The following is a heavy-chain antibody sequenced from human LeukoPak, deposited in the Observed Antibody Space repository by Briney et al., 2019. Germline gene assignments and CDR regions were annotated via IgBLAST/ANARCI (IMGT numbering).Heavy chain of an antibody. J-gene: IGHJ4*02. CDR1: GYTFTSYG. CDR3: ARQGYGGHSRGAADY. CDR2: ISAYNGNT. D-gene: IGHD4-23*01. V-gene: IGHV1-18*01. Sequence: GASVKVSCKTSGYTFTSYGFSWVRQAPGQGLEWMGWISAYNGNTNYAQKLQGRVTMTTDTSTSTAYMELRSLRSDDTAVYYCARQGYGGHSRGAADYWGQGTLVTVSS.